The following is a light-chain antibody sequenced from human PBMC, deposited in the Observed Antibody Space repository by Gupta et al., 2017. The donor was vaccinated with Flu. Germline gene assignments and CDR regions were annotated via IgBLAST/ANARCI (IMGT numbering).Light chain of an antibody. CDR1: SSNFATAS. J-gene: IGLJ3*02. V-gene: IGLV1-51*02. CDR3: ATWDSSRTGAV. CDR2: END. Sequence: QSVLTQPPSLSAAPGQKVTISCSATSSNFATASVAWYQKLPGTVPKVLIFENDKRLSGVPDRFSGSRSGTSATLDITGLQTGDEADYYCATWDSSRTGAVFGGGTKLTVL.